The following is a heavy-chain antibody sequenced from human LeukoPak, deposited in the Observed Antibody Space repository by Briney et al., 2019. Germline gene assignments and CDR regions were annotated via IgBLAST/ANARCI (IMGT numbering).Heavy chain of an antibody. CDR2: ISSRNTSI. Sequence: GGSLRLSCAASGFSLSSYSFNWVRQAPGKGLEWVSYISSRNTSIYYSDSVKGRFTFSRDNAKNSLYLQMNSLRAEDTALYYCARGQDGRGAYYYYGMDVWGQGTTVTVSS. D-gene: IGHD1-26*01. V-gene: IGHV3-48*04. J-gene: IGHJ6*02. CDR3: ARGQDGRGAYYYYGMDV. CDR1: GFSLSSYS.